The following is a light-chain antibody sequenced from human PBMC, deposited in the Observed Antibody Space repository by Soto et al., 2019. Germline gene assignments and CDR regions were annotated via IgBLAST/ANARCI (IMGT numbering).Light chain of an antibody. V-gene: IGLV2-14*01. CDR1: SSDVGDYNR. CDR2: EVT. J-gene: IGLJ3*02. Sequence: QSALTQPPSVSGSPGQSITISCTGTSSDVGDYNRVSWYQHHPGKAPKLMIFEVTNRPSGISDRFSGFKSGSTASLTISELQPDDEADYYCISFTSSTTTHWVFGGGTKLTVL. CDR3: ISFTSSTTTHWV.